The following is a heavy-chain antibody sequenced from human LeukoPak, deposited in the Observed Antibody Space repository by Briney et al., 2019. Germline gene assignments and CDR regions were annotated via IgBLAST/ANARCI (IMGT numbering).Heavy chain of an antibody. CDR2: IIPILGIA. D-gene: IGHD3-10*01. V-gene: IGHV1-69*02. Sequence: SVKVSCKASVGTFSSYTISWVRQAPGQGLEWMGRIIPILGIANYAQKFQGRVTITADKSTSTAYMELSSLRSEDTAVYYCARMLVVRGIGVGEGLDYWGQGTLVTVSS. CDR3: ARMLVVRGIGVGEGLDY. CDR1: VGTFSSYT. J-gene: IGHJ4*02.